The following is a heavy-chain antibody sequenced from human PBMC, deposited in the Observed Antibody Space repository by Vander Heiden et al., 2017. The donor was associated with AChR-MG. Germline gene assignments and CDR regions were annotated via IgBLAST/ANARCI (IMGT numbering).Heavy chain of an antibody. D-gene: IGHD6-6*01. CDR1: GFTFSSDE. CDR3: ARGGKYSSSILGGN. CDR2: ISSTGSTM. Sequence: EVQLVESGGGLARPGGSLRLSCAASGFTFSSDEMNWVRQAPGKGLEWVSYISSTGSTMYYADSVKGRFTISRDNAKNFLSLQMSSLRAEDTAVYYCARGGKYSSSILGGNWGQGTLVTVSS. V-gene: IGHV3-48*03. J-gene: IGHJ4*02.